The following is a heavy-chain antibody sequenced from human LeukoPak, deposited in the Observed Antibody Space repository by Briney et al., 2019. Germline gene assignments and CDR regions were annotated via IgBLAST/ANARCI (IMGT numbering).Heavy chain of an antibody. V-gene: IGHV3-7*04. CDR1: GFTFRIYW. CDR3: ARDYFYPMDV. Sequence: GGSLRLSCEASGFTFRIYWMSWVRQAPGKGLEWVANIKHDGSEKYYVDSVKGRFTISRDNAKNSLYLQMNSLRAEDTAVYYCARDYFYPMDVWGQGTTVTVSS. CDR2: IKHDGSEK. J-gene: IGHJ6*02.